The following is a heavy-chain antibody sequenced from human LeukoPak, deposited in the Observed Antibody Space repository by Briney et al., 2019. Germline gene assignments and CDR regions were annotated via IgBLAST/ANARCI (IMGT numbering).Heavy chain of an antibody. CDR1: GFTFSSYS. V-gene: IGHV3-48*04. CDR3: ARDTRAAGFDY. J-gene: IGHJ4*02. D-gene: IGHD6-19*01. CDR2: ISSSGSTI. Sequence: GGAPRVSCAAPGFTFSSYSMSWGRQGPREGLWWVSYISSSGSTIYYADSVKGRFTISRDNAKNSMYLQMNSLRAEDTAVYYCARDTRAAGFDYWGQGTLVTVSS.